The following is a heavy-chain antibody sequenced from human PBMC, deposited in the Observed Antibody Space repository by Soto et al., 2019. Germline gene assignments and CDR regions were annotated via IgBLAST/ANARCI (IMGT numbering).Heavy chain of an antibody. J-gene: IGHJ4*02. Sequence: GGSLRLSCAASGFTFSSFGMSWVRQTPGQGLEWVSAISGSGGTTYYADSVKGRFTISRDNSNNSLFLQMNSLRVDDTAVYYCARDPEIFDYWGQGTLVTVSS. CDR3: ARDPEIFDY. V-gene: IGHV3-23*01. CDR2: ISGSGGTT. CDR1: GFTFSSFG.